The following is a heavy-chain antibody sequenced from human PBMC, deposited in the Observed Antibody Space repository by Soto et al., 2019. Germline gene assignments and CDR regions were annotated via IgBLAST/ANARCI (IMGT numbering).Heavy chain of an antibody. J-gene: IGHJ4*02. Sequence: QVPLVQSGAELKKPGSSVKVSCKVSGVTLRSYAISWVRQAPGQGLEWMGGSIPLFGTANHAHNFQGRVTFTADESTSTVYMELSGLRSEDTATYYCARDSRTMLEAGATVDYWGQGTLVTVSS. CDR2: SIPLFGTA. D-gene: IGHD2-2*01. CDR3: ARDSRTMLEAGATVDY. V-gene: IGHV1-69*01. CDR1: GVTLRSYA.